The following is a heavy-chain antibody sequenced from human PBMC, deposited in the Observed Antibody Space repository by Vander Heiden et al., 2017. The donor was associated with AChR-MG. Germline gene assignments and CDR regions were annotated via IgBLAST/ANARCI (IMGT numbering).Heavy chain of an antibody. CDR2: IWYDGSNK. D-gene: IGHD2-15*01. CDR3: AGESKRYCSGGSCYSLSAFDI. J-gene: IGHJ3*02. CDR1: GFTFSSYG. Sequence: QVQLVESGGGVVQPGRSLRLSCAASGFTFSSYGMHWVRQAPGKGLEWVAVIWYDGSNKYYADSVKGRFTISRDNSKNTLYLQMNSLRAEDTAVYYCAGESKRYCSGGSCYSLSAFDIWGQGTMVTVSS. V-gene: IGHV3-33*01.